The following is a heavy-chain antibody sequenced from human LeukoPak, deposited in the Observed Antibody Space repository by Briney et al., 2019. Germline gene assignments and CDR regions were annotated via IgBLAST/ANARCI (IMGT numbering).Heavy chain of an antibody. CDR1: GGSISSYY. V-gene: IGHV4-59*08. CDR3: ARNSIAVAGTGKGYYHYYMDV. Sequence: PSETLSLTCTVSGGSISSYYWSWIRQPPGKGLEWIGYIDYSGSTNYNPSLKSRVTISVDTSKNQFSLKLTSVTAADTAVYYCARNSIAVAGTGKGYYHYYMDVWGKGITVTVSS. J-gene: IGHJ6*03. CDR2: IDYSGST. D-gene: IGHD6-19*01.